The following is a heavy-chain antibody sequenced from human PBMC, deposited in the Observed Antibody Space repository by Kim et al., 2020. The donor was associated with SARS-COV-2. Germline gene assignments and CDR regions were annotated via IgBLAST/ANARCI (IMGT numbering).Heavy chain of an antibody. J-gene: IGHJ6*04. CDR1: GYSFTSYW. CDR2: IDPSDSYT. Sequence: GESLKISCKGSGYSFTSYWISWVRQMPGKGLEWMGRIDPSDSYTNYSPSFQGHVTISADKSISTAYLQWSSLKASDTAMYYCARLPYGGGDCSDWGTYYYYGMDVWGEGDTGTVSP. CDR3: ARLPYGGGDCSDWGTYYYYGMDV. D-gene: IGHD2-21*02. V-gene: IGHV5-10-1*01.